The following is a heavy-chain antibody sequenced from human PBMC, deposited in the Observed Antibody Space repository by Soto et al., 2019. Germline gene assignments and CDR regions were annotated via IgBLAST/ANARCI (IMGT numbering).Heavy chain of an antibody. V-gene: IGHV1-3*05. D-gene: IGHD2-15*01. CDR3: ARDTCSGDSCYLNWFEP. Sequence: QVQLVQSGAEEKKPGASVKVSCKASGYTFNSYAMHWVRQAPGQRLEWMGWINAGNGDTKYSQKFQGRVTITRDTSASTADMELSSLSSEDTAVYYCARDTCSGDSCYLNWFEPWGQGTLVTVSS. J-gene: IGHJ5*02. CDR1: GYTFNSYA. CDR2: INAGNGDT.